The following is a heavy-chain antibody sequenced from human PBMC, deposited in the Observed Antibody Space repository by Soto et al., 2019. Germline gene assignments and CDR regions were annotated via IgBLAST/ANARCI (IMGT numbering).Heavy chain of an antibody. J-gene: IGHJ3*02. Sequence: GGSLRLSCAASGFTFSDYYMSWIRQAPGKGLEWVSYISSSGSTIYYADSVKGRFTISRDNAKNSLYLQMNSLRAEDTAVYYCAREKWAYCSGGSCYFDGDAFDIWGQVTMVTVSS. CDR2: ISSSGSTI. CDR3: AREKWAYCSGGSCYFDGDAFDI. V-gene: IGHV3-11*01. D-gene: IGHD2-15*01. CDR1: GFTFSDYY.